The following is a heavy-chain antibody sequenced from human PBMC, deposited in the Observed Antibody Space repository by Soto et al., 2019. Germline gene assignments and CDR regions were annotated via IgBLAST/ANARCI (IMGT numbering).Heavy chain of an antibody. CDR3: ARGGYSSSRGGYYYYGMDV. J-gene: IGHJ6*02. V-gene: IGHV3-30-3*01. Sequence: GGSLRLSCAASGFTFSSYAMHWVRQAPGKGLARVAVISYDGSNKYYADSVKGRFTISRDNYKNTLYLQMNSLRAEDTAVYYCARGGYSSSRGGYYYYGMDVWGQGTTVTVSS. D-gene: IGHD6-6*01. CDR1: GFTFSSYA. CDR2: ISYDGSNK.